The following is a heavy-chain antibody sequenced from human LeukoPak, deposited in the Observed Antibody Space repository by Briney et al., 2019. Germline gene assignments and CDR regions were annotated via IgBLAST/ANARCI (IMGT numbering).Heavy chain of an antibody. CDR1: GCSITSYY. Sequence: PSETLSLTCTVSGCSITSYYLSWIRQPPGKGLEWIGNTYYSGSTNYNPSLKSEVTISVDTSKNQFSLKLSSVTDADTAVYYCAEDRYSSSWYFYWGQGTLVTVSS. V-gene: IGHV4-59*01. CDR3: AEDRYSSSWYFY. D-gene: IGHD6-13*01. CDR2: TYYSGST. J-gene: IGHJ4*02.